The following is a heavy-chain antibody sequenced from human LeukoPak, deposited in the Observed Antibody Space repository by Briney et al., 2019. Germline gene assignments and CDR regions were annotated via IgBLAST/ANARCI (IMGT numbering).Heavy chain of an antibody. Sequence: PGGSLGLSCAASGFMFSDYYMTWVRQAPGKGLEWISFIKTNGVTTYDADSVKGRFTISRDNAKNTLYLRMDSLRAEDTAIYYCSRGAEASGYPLFQYWGQGVLVTVSS. V-gene: IGHV3-11*01. CDR3: SRGAEASGYPLFQY. CDR2: IKTNGVTT. CDR1: GFMFSDYY. J-gene: IGHJ4*02. D-gene: IGHD3-22*01.